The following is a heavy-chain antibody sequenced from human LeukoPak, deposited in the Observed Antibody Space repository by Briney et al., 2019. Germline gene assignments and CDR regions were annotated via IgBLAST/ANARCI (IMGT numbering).Heavy chain of an antibody. J-gene: IGHJ4*02. Sequence: GGSLRLSCAASGITVSSNYVTWVRQAPGKGLEWVSVIYSGGSTYYADSVKGRFTVSRDNSKNTLYLQMNSLRGEDTAVYYCARDDSGYGGFDYWGQGTLVTVSS. CDR3: ARDDSGYGGFDY. CDR2: IYSGGST. D-gene: IGHD5-12*01. V-gene: IGHV3-66*01. CDR1: GITVSSNY.